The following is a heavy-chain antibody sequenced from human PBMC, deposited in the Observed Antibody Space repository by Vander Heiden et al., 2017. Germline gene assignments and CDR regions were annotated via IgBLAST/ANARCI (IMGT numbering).Heavy chain of an antibody. CDR1: GFSFTSYS. CDR3: ATSPGYSTRWFDY. V-gene: IGHV3-21*01. Sequence: VQLVESGGALVKPGGSLRLSGAGSGFSFTSYSMNCVRQAAGKGPEWVSYISISSSYIYYTDSVKGRFHISRDNAKNSLFLEMNSLRAEDTAVYYCATSPGYSTRWFDYWGQGTLVTVSS. J-gene: IGHJ4*02. D-gene: IGHD6-13*01. CDR2: ISISSSYI.